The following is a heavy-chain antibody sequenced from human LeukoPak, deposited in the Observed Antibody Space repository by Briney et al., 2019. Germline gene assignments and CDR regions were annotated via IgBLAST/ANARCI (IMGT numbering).Heavy chain of an antibody. J-gene: IGHJ3*02. CDR3: ARGSYGDAFDI. Sequence: PGGSLRLSCAVSGFTFSSYSMNWVRQAPGEGLEWVSSISSSGSYIYYADSVKGRFTISRDNAKNSLYLQMDSLRAEDTAVYYCARGSYGDAFDIWGQGTMVTVSS. CDR1: GFTFSSYS. CDR2: ISSSGSYI. D-gene: IGHD2-2*01. V-gene: IGHV3-21*01.